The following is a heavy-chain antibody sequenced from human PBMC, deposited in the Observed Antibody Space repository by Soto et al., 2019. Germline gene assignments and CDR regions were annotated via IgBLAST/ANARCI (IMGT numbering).Heavy chain of an antibody. V-gene: IGHV4-59*01. CDR3: AREGLAGFWSGYYNYYFDY. D-gene: IGHD3-3*01. Sequence: SSETLSLTCTVSGGSISSYYWSWIRQPPGKGLEWIGYIYYSGSTNYNPSLKSRVTISVDTSKNQFSLKLSSVTAADTAVYYCAREGLAGFWSGYYNYYFDYWGQGTLVTVSS. CDR2: IYYSGST. J-gene: IGHJ4*02. CDR1: GGSISSYY.